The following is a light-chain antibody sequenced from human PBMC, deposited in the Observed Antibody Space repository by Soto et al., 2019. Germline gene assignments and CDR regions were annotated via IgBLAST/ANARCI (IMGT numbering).Light chain of an antibody. CDR3: QQYNSWWA. CDR1: QIISSY. V-gene: IGKV1-39*01. CDR2: AAS. J-gene: IGKJ1*01. Sequence: DIRMTKSRSSLSASVGYRVTITCRASQIISSYLNWYQQKPGKAPKLLIYAASSLQSGVPSRFSGSGSGTEFTLTISSLQPDDVATYYCQQYNSWWAFGQGTKGDIK.